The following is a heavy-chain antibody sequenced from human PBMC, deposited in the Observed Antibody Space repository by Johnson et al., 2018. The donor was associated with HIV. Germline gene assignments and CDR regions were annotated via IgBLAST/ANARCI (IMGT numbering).Heavy chain of an antibody. CDR3: ARGDYDDTSGFLSDAVDI. CDR1: GFTVSSNY. Sequence: QVQLVESGGGLIQPGGSLRLSCAASGFTVSSNYMSWIRQAPGKGLEWVSYISSSGSTIYYADSVKGRFTISRDNSKNTLYLQMNSLRAEDTAVYYCARGDYDDTSGFLSDAVDIWGQGTIVTVSS. D-gene: IGHD3-22*01. CDR2: ISSSGSTI. J-gene: IGHJ3*02. V-gene: IGHV3-11*04.